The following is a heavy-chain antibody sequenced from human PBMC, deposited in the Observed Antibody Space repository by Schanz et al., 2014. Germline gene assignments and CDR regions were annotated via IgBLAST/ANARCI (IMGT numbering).Heavy chain of an antibody. CDR3: ARTGYDPSLTH. D-gene: IGHD5-12*01. J-gene: IGHJ4*02. CDR1: GYNFTTYT. V-gene: IGHV1-2*06. CDR2: INPNTGGT. Sequence: QVQLVQSGSELTRPGASVKVSCKASGYNFTTYTMNWVRQAPGQGLEWMGRINPNTGGTNFAQKFQGRVTFTADKSTSTAFLEVNSLRSEDTAVYYCARTGYDPSLTHWGQGTLVTVSS.